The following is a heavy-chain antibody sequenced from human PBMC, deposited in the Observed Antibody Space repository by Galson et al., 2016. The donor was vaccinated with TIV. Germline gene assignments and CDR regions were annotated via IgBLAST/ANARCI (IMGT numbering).Heavy chain of an antibody. CDR2: IHFTGRT. CDR1: GVSISSGFSY. CDR3: ARETYGDYDNYDAFHF. D-gene: IGHD4-17*01. Sequence: TLSLTCSVSGVSISSGFSYWNWVRQSPGQGLEWIGYIHFTGRTYYNPSFQSRVSISVDTSKSQFSLNLRSVTAADTAVYFCARETYGDYDNYDAFHFWVRGTMVTVSS. J-gene: IGHJ3*01. V-gene: IGHV4-31*03.